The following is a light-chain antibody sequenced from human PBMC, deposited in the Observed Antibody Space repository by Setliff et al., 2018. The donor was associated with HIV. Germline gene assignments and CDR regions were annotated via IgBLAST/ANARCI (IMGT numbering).Light chain of an antibody. Sequence: QSVLTQPASVSGFPGQSITISCSGTSGDVGGYNYVSWYQQHPGKAPKLIICDVTKWPSGVPNRFSGSKSGNTASLTISGLQAEDEADYYCTSYTSSNTFLFGGGTKVTVL. CDR1: SGDVGGYNY. CDR2: DVT. V-gene: IGLV2-14*01. J-gene: IGLJ2*01. CDR3: TSYTSSNTFL.